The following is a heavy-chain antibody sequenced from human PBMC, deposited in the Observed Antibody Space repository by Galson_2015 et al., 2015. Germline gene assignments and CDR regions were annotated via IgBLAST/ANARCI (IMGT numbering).Heavy chain of an antibody. CDR1: GFTFSSYS. D-gene: IGHD6-13*01. CDR3: ARDPRYSSSWTDAFDI. Sequence: SLRLSCAASGFTFSSYSMNWVRQAPGKGLEWVSYISSSSSTIYYADSVRGRFTISRDNAKNSLYLRMNSLRDEDTAVYYCARDPRYSSSWTDAFDIWGQGTMVTVSS. V-gene: IGHV3-48*02. J-gene: IGHJ3*02. CDR2: ISSSSSTI.